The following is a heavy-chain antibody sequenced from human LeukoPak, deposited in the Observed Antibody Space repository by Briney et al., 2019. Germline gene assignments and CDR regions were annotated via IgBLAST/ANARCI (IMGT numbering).Heavy chain of an antibody. CDR2: IYYSGST. CDR3: ARERTVPSYCSSTSCYGLYYYGMDV. D-gene: IGHD2-2*01. V-gene: IGHV4-39*07. J-gene: IGHJ6*02. Sequence: PSETLSLTCTVSGGSISSSSYYWGWIRQPPGTGLEWIGSIYYSGSTYYNPSLKSRVTISVDTSKNQFSLKLSSVTAADTAVYYCARERTVPSYCSSTSCYGLYYYGMDVWGQGTTVTVSS. CDR1: GGSISSSSYY.